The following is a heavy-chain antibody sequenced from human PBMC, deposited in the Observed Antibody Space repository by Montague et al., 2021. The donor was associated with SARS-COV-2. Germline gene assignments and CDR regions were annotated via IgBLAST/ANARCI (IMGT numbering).Heavy chain of an antibody. Sequence: SETLSLTCAVYGGSFSGYYWSWIRQPPGKGLEWIGEINHSGNTNXNPSLKSRVTISVDTTKNQFSLKLSSVTAADTAVYYCARGSTVTHYWGQGTLVTVSS. CDR3: ARGSTVTHY. D-gene: IGHD4-17*01. J-gene: IGHJ4*02. V-gene: IGHV4-34*01. CDR1: GGSFSGYY. CDR2: INHSGNT.